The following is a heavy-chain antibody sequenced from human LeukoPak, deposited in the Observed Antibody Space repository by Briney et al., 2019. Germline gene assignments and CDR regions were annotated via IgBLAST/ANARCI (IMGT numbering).Heavy chain of an antibody. Sequence: GGSLRLSCAASGFTVSSNYMSWVRQAPGKGLKWVSVIYSGGSTYYADSVKGRFTISRHNSKNTLYLQMNSLRAEDTAVYYCARGLAAAGGSFYDYWGQGTLVTVSS. D-gene: IGHD6-13*01. CDR3: ARGLAAAGGSFYDY. CDR1: GFTVSSNY. V-gene: IGHV3-53*04. CDR2: IYSGGST. J-gene: IGHJ4*02.